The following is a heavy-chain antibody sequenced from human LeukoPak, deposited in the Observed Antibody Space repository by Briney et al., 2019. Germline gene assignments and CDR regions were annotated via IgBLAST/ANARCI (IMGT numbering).Heavy chain of an antibody. CDR2: FYSGGAT. D-gene: IGHD2-2*01. Sequence: GGSLRLSCEASGFTVINNYMYWVRQAPGKGLEWVSMFYSGGATYYIDSVKGRFTISRENSKSTLYLQMNSLGAEDTAVYYCAKVGADPADFDNWGQGTLVTVSS. V-gene: IGHV3-53*01. CDR1: GFTVINNY. J-gene: IGHJ4*02. CDR3: AKVGADPADFDN.